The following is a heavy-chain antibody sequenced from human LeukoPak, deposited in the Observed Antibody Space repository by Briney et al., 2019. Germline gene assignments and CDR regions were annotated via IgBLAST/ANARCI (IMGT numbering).Heavy chain of an antibody. CDR1: GFTFSTYA. J-gene: IGHJ4*02. CDR2: IRSKAYGGTT. CDR3: TRDQGSRRDY. D-gene: IGHD2-15*01. V-gene: IGHV3-49*05. Sequence: KTGGSLRLSCAASGFTFSTYAMSCFRQAPGKGLEWVGFIRSKAYGGTTEYAASVKGRFTISRDDSKSIAYLQMNSLKTEDTAVYYCTRDQGSRRDYWGQGTLVTVSS.